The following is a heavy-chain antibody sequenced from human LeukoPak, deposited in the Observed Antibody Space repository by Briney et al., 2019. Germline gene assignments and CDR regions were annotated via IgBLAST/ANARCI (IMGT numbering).Heavy chain of an antibody. D-gene: IGHD1-1*01. Sequence: SETLSLTCTVSGGSISSYYWSWFRQPPGKGLEWIGYIYSTGSGSNSQHPSLKSRVTISVDTSKNQISLGLNSVTATDTAVYYCARGRINNWFLDYWGQGTLVTVSS. CDR3: ARGRINNWFLDY. J-gene: IGHJ4*02. V-gene: IGHV4-59*08. CDR2: IYSTGSGSN. CDR1: GGSISSYY.